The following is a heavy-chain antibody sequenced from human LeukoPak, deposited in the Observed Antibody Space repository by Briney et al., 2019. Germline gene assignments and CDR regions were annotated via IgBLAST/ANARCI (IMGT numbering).Heavy chain of an antibody. CDR2: IYHSGSP. D-gene: IGHD6-13*01. CDR1: GGSISSNNW. V-gene: IGHV4-4*02. J-gene: IGHJ4*02. CDR3: ARSGIAAADFDY. Sequence: PSETLSLTCAVSGGSISSNNWWGWVRQPPGKGLEWIGEIYHSGSPNYNPSLKSRVTISVDKSRNHFSLNLSSVTAADTAVYYCARSGIAAADFDYWGQGTLVTVSS.